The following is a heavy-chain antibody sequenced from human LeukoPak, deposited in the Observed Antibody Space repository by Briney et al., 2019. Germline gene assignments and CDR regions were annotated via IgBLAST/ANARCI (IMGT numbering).Heavy chain of an antibody. D-gene: IGHD6-19*01. CDR2: MNYNSGNT. V-gene: IGHV1-8*01. CDR3: ARVLYISGFDP. Sequence: ASVKVSCKASGYTFTSYDINWVRQATGQGLEWMGWMNYNSGNTGYAQKFQGRVTITRDTSINTVYMELNSLKSDDTAVYYCARVLYISGFDPWGQGTLVTVSS. CDR1: GYTFTSYD. J-gene: IGHJ5*02.